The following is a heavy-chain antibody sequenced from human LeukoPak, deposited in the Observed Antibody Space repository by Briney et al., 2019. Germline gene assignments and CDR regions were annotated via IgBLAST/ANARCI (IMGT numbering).Heavy chain of an antibody. Sequence: GGSLRLSCAASGFTVSNNYMSWVRQAPGKGLEWVSIIYSGGSTYYADSVKGRFTISRDNAKSTVYLQMNSLRAEDTAVYYCARAAANGASFYGLWGQGTLVTVSS. CDR3: ARAAANGASFYGL. D-gene: IGHD2-8*01. V-gene: IGHV3-66*01. CDR1: GFTVSNNY. CDR2: IYSGGST. J-gene: IGHJ4*02.